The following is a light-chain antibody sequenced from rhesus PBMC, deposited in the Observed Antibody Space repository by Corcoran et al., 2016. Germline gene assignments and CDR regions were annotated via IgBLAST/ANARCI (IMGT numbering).Light chain of an antibody. Sequence: EIVMTQSPATLSLSPGETATLSCRASQSVGSYLAWYQQKPGQAPKLLVHSAYFRATGIPDRFSGSESMTDFTLTISSLEPEDVGVYHCQQYNDLLTFGGGTKVEIK. J-gene: IGKJ4*01. CDR2: SAY. CDR1: QSVGSY. CDR3: QQYNDLLT. V-gene: IGKV3-40*01.